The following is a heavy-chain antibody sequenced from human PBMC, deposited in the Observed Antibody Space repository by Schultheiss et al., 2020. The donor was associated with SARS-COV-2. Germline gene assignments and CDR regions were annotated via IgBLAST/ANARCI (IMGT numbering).Heavy chain of an antibody. CDR2: INPNSGGT. CDR3: ARSGGIVVVVAATPELWWFDP. D-gene: IGHD2-15*01. J-gene: IGHJ5*02. V-gene: IGHV1-2*02. Sequence: ASVKVSCKAAGYTFTNYYMNWVRQAPGQGLEWMGWINPNSGGTNYAQKFQGRVTMTRDTSASTAYMELNSLRSEDTAVYYCARSGGIVVVVAATPELWWFDPWGQGTLVTVSS. CDR1: GYTFTNYY.